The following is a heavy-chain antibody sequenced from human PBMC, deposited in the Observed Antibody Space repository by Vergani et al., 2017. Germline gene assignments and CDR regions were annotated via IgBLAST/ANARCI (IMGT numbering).Heavy chain of an antibody. J-gene: IGHJ4*02. Sequence: QVQLVQSGAEVKKPGSSVKVSCKASGGTFSSYAISWVRQAPGQGLEWMGRIIPILGTANYAQKFQGRVTITADESTGTAYMELSSLRSEDTAVYYCARLPDPLMRYCSSTSCYDIDYWGQGTLVTVSS. CDR3: ARLPDPLMRYCSSTSCYDIDY. CDR1: GGTFSSYA. CDR2: IIPILGTA. D-gene: IGHD2-2*01. V-gene: IGHV1-69*11.